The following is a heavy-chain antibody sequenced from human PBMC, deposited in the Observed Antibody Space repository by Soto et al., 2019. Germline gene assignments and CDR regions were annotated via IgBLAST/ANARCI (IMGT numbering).Heavy chain of an antibody. CDR1: GYSFPSYW. J-gene: IGHJ5*02. CDR2: IDPSDSYI. V-gene: IGHV5-10-1*03. Sequence: EVQLVQSGAEVKKPGESLKISCQGSGYSFPSYWISWVRQMPGKGLQWMGRIDPSDSYINYSPSFEGHANISIDKSINTAYLQWSSLKASDTAIYYCARHGQLALFDQWGQGTLVTVSS. D-gene: IGHD6-6*01. CDR3: ARHGQLALFDQ.